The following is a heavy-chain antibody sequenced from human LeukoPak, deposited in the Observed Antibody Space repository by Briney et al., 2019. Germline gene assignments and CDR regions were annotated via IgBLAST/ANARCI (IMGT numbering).Heavy chain of an antibody. Sequence: GGSLRLSCAASGFTFSSYSMNWVRQAPGKGLEWVSSISSSSRYIYYADSVKGRFTISRDNANKSLYLQINSLRAEDTAMYYCARDPQDIVVVVAATVCEYYFDYWGQGTLVTVSS. CDR1: GFTFSSYS. CDR2: ISSSSRYI. CDR3: ARDPQDIVVVVAATVCEYYFDY. J-gene: IGHJ4*02. D-gene: IGHD2-15*01. V-gene: IGHV3-21*01.